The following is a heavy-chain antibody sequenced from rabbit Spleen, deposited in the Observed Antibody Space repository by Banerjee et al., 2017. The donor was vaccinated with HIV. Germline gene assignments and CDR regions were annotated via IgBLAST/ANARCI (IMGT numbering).Heavy chain of an antibody. CDR2: IDTNNGDT. CDR3: ARDSATSFSSYGMDL. Sequence: QSLEESGGGLVKPGASLTLTCTVSGFSFSSNWICWVRQAPGKGLEWIACIDTNNGDTDYANWPKGRFTISKTSSTTVTLQMTSLTAADTATYFCARDSATSFSSYGMDLWGQGTLVTVS. J-gene: IGHJ6*01. V-gene: IGHV1S40*01. CDR1: GFSFSSNW. D-gene: IGHD1-1*01.